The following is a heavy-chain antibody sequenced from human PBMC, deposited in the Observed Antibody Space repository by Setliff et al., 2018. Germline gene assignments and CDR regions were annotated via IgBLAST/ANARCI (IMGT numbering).Heavy chain of an antibody. CDR3: ARGVVAADGLYYFDH. CDR2: ISSSNKYI. Sequence: GGSLRLSCAASGFTFSDYSTNWVRQAPGKGLEWVSTISSSNKYIYYAGSVKGRFIISRDNAKNSLHLQMDSLRAEDAAVYYCARGVVAADGLYYFDHWGQGTLVTVSS. J-gene: IGHJ4*02. D-gene: IGHD6-13*01. V-gene: IGHV3-21*01. CDR1: GFTFSDYS.